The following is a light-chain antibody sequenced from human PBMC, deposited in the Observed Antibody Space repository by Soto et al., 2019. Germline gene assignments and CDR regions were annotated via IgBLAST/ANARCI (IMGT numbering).Light chain of an antibody. V-gene: IGKV1-5*02. CDR3: QQYNSYPT. Sequence: DTQMTQSPSTLSASVGDRVTIFCRGSQSISGWLAWYQQKPGKAPKLLIYDASSLASGVPSRFSGSGSGTEFTLTISSLQPDDFATYYCQQYNSYPTFGQGTKVDI. CDR2: DAS. J-gene: IGKJ1*01. CDR1: QSISGW.